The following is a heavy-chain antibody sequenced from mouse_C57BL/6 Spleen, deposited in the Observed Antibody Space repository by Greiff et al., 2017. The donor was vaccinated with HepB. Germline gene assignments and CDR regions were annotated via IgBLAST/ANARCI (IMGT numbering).Heavy chain of an antibody. CDR1: GYTFTSYW. D-gene: IGHD1-1*01. J-gene: IGHJ4*01. CDR3: ARKGDGSSSIYYAMDY. CDR2: IDPSDSYT. Sequence: QVHVKQPGAELVKPGASVKLSCKASGYTFTSYWMQWVKQRPGQGLEWIGEIDPSDSYTNYNQKFKGKATLTVNTSSSTAYMQLSSLTSEDSAVYYCARKGDGSSSIYYAMDYWGQGTSVTVSS. V-gene: IGHV1-50*01.